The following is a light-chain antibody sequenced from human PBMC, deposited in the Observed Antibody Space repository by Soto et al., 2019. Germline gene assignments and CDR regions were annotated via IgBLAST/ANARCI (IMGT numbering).Light chain of an antibody. J-gene: IGKJ2*01. Sequence: EIGLTQSPGTLSLSPGERATLSCRASQSLTSTYLTWYQQRPGQAPRLLIYGASSRATCIPDRFSGSGSGTGFTLTISRLEPEDFAVYYCQQYESSPPSYTFGQGTKLEIK. CDR3: QQYESSPPSYT. CDR1: QSLTSTY. V-gene: IGKV3-20*01. CDR2: GAS.